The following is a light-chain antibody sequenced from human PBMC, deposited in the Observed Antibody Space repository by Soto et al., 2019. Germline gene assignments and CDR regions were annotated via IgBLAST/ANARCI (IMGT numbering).Light chain of an antibody. Sequence: DSVMTQSPDSLAVSLGERATINCKSRQSVLYSSNNKNYLAWYQQKPGQPPKLLIYWASTRESGVPDRFSGSGSGTDFTLTISSLQAEDVAVYYCQQYYSTPLTFGGGTKVEIK. CDR3: QQYYSTPLT. CDR2: WAS. J-gene: IGKJ4*01. V-gene: IGKV4-1*01. CDR1: QSVLYSSNNKNY.